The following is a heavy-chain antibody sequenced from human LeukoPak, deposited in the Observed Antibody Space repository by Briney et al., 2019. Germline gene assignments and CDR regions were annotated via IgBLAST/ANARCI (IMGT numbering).Heavy chain of an antibody. D-gene: IGHD2-2*01. J-gene: IGHJ4*02. CDR3: ASHVPAAWGFDY. V-gene: IGHV3-23*01. CDR2: ISAIGGST. Sequence: PGGSLRLSCAASGFTFTSYAMSWVRQAPGKWLESVSAISAIGGSTYYADSVKGRFTISRDNSKNTLYLQMISLRGEDTAVYYCASHVPAAWGFDYWGQGTLVTVSS. CDR1: GFTFTSYA.